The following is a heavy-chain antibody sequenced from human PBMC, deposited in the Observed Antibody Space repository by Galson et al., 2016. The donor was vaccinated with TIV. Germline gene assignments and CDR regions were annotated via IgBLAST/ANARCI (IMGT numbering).Heavy chain of an antibody. CDR1: GYPFTAYY. CDR3: ARGFNYGFDFYYGMDV. CDR2: INPNGDDT. Sequence: CKASGYPFTAYYIHWVRQAPGQGPEWMGWINPNGDDTNYAQRFQGRVSMTRDTSISTAYMELSRLRSDDTAVFFCARGFNYGFDFYYGMDVWGPGTAVTVSS. J-gene: IGHJ6*02. V-gene: IGHV1-2*02. D-gene: IGHD5-18*01.